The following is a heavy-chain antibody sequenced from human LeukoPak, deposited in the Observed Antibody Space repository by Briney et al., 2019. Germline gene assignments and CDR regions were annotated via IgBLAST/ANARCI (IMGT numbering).Heavy chain of an antibody. Sequence: PSETPSLTCTVSGGSVSSGSYYWSWIRQPPGKGLEWIGYIYYSGSTNYNPSFKSRVTISVDTSKNQFSLKLSSVTAADTAVYYCARAGDSSGYYLNFDYWGQGTLVTVSS. CDR3: ARAGDSSGYYLNFDY. V-gene: IGHV4-61*01. CDR2: IYYSGST. J-gene: IGHJ4*02. D-gene: IGHD3-22*01. CDR1: GGSVSSGSYY.